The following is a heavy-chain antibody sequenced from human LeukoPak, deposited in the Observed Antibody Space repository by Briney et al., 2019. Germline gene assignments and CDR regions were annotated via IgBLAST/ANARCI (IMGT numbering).Heavy chain of an antibody. D-gene: IGHD1-26*01. Sequence: SETLSLTCTVSGGSISSYYWSWIRQPAGKGLEWIGRIYTSGSTNYNPSLKSRVTMSVDTSKNQFSLKLSSVTAADTAVYYRARDLGVGATPASDYYFDYWGQGTLVTVSS. V-gene: IGHV4-4*07. CDR2: IYTSGST. CDR1: GGSISSYY. J-gene: IGHJ4*02. CDR3: ARDLGVGATPASDYYFDY.